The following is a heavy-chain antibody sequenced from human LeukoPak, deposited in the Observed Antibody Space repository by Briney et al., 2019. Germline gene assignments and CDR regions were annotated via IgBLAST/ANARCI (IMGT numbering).Heavy chain of an antibody. CDR2: INHSGST. J-gene: IGHJ4*02. CDR1: GGSFSGYY. V-gene: IGHV4-34*01. CDR3: ARGVGYCSSTSCYPTRTNFDY. Sequence: SETLSLTCAVYGGSFSGYYWSWIRQPPGKGLEWIGEINHSGSTNYNPSLKSRVTISVDTSKNQFSLKLSSVTAADTAVYYCARGVGYCSSTSCYPTRTNFDYWGQGTLVTVSS. D-gene: IGHD2-2*01.